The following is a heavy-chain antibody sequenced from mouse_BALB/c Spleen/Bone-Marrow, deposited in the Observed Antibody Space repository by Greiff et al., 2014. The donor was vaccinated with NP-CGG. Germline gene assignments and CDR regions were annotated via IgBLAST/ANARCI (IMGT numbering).Heavy chain of an antibody. CDR2: IWGGGST. CDR3: ARLYGNYGGYFDY. V-gene: IGHV2-6-4*01. D-gene: IGHD2-10*02. Sequence: VKLVESGPGLVAPSQSLSITCTVSGFSLSRYSVHWFRQPPGKGLEWLGMIWGGGSTDYNSALKSRLSISKDNSKSQVFLKMNSLQTDDTAMYYCARLYGNYGGYFDYWGQGTTLTVSS. CDR1: GFSLSRYS. J-gene: IGHJ2*01.